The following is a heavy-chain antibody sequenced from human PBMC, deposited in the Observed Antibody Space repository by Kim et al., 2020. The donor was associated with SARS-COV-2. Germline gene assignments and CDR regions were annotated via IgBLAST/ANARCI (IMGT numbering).Heavy chain of an antibody. D-gene: IGHD3-10*01. CDR3: AREPPMNYYGSGSYYNGPFDY. CDR1: GFTFSSYG. Sequence: GGSLRLSCAASGFTFSSYGMHRVRQAPGKGLEWVAVIWYDGSNKYYADSVKGRFTISRDNSKNTLYLQMNSLRAEDTAVYYCAREPPMNYYGSGSYYNGPFDYWGQGTLVTVSS. J-gene: IGHJ4*02. V-gene: IGHV3-33*01. CDR2: IWYDGSNK.